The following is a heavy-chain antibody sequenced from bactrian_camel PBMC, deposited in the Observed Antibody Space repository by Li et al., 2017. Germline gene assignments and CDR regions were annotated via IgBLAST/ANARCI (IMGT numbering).Heavy chain of an antibody. CDR2: IGRDGST. D-gene: IGHD1*01. V-gene: IGHV3S53*01. CDR1: GFRFTYSMFC. Sequence: HVQLVESGGGSVQAGESLRLSCAASGFRFTYSMFCMAWFRQAPGKQREGLVTIGRDGSTSYADSVKGRFTGSRDNAKKTLYLQMNDLKPEDTAMYYCASGNWLRDTGTWSPSP. J-gene: IGHJ3*01.